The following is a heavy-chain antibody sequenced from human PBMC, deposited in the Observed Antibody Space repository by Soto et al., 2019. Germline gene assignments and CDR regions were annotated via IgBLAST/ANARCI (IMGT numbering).Heavy chain of an antibody. D-gene: IGHD5-12*01. V-gene: IGHV3-21*01. CDR3: ARDRSGYDVFDY. Sequence: GGSLRLSCAASGFTFSSYSMNWVRQAPGKGLEWVSSISSSSSYIYYADSVKGRFTISRDNAKNSLYLQMNSLRAEDTAVYYCARDRSGYDVFDYWGRGTLVTVSS. CDR2: ISSSSSYI. J-gene: IGHJ4*02. CDR1: GFTFSSYS.